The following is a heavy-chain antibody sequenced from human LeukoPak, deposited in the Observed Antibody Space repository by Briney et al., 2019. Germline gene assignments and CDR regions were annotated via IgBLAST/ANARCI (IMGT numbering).Heavy chain of an antibody. V-gene: IGHV3-23*01. D-gene: IGHD4-17*01. Sequence: GGSLRLSCAASGFTFSSYAMSWVRQAPGKGLEWVSAISGSGGSTYYADSVKGRFTTSRDNSKNTLYLQMNSLRAEATAVCYCAKGRLRSFPYYFDYWGQGTLVTVSS. CDR3: AKGRLRSFPYYFDY. CDR1: GFTFSSYA. J-gene: IGHJ4*02. CDR2: ISGSGGST.